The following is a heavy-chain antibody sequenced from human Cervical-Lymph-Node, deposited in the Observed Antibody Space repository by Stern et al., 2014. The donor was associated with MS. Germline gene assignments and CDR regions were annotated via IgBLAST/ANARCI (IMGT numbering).Heavy chain of an antibody. CDR1: GFTVSRDY. J-gene: IGHJ4*02. CDR3: ARDTSSPERSDW. V-gene: IGHV3-53*01. D-gene: IGHD1-1*01. Sequence: EVQLVESGGGVIQPGGSLRLSCTASGFTVSRDYMTWVRQAPGQGLEWGHLKKNVGHYLYNGHVKGRFTIYRDDTKNTVDLHMTSLGAEDTAMYYCARDTSSPERSDWWGQGTLVTVSS. CDR2: KKNVGHY.